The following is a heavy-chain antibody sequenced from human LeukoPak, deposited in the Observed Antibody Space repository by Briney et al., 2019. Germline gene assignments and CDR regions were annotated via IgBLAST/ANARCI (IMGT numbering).Heavy chain of an antibody. CDR1: GLTFDDYG. J-gene: IGHJ4*02. D-gene: IGHD1-26*01. CDR3: AKAGGSYFPIVSDY. V-gene: IGHV3-20*04. CDR2: INWNGGST. Sequence: GGSLRLSCAASGLTFDDYGMSWVRQAPGKGLEWVSGINWNGGSTAYADSVRGRFTISRDNAKNSLYLQMNSLRAEDTAVYYCAKAGGSYFPIVSDYWGQGTLVTVSS.